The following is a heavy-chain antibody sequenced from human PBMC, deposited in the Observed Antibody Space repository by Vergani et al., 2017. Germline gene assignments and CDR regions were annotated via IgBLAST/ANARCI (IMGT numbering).Heavy chain of an antibody. D-gene: IGHD1-1*01. Sequence: QVQLVESGGGVVQPGRSLRLSCAASGFTFSSYGMHWVRQAPGKGLEWVAVIWYDGSNKYYADSVKGRFTISRDNSKNTLYLQMNSLRAEDTAVYYCAREGPNWNDVGFGYWGQGTLVTVSS. CDR1: GFTFSSYG. V-gene: IGHV3-33*01. CDR2: IWYDGSNK. CDR3: AREGPNWNDVGFGY. J-gene: IGHJ4*02.